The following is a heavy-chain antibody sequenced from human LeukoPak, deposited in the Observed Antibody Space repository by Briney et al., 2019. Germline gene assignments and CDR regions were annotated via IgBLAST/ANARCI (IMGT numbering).Heavy chain of an antibody. CDR1: GFSINSYE. V-gene: IGHV3-48*03. Sequence: GGSLRLSCAASGFSINSYEMNWVRQAPGKGLEWVSYISNSGSTMYYADSVKGRFTISRDNAKNLMSLQMSSLRVEDTAVYYCAKVLLEQQLVHAFDIWGQGTMVTVSS. CDR2: ISNSGSTM. J-gene: IGHJ3*02. CDR3: AKVLLEQQLVHAFDI. D-gene: IGHD6-13*01.